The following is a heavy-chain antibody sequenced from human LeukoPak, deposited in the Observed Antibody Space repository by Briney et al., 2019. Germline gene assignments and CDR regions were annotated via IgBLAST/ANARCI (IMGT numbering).Heavy chain of an antibody. CDR3: ARERGYSYGYIDY. CDR1: GFTFSSYA. Sequence: GGSLRLSCAASGFTFSSYAMHWVRQVPGKGLEWVAVISYDGSNKYYADSVKGRFTISRDNSKNTLYLQMNSLRAEDTAVYYCARERGYSYGYIDYWGQGTLVTVSS. CDR2: ISYDGSNK. V-gene: IGHV3-30-3*01. J-gene: IGHJ4*02. D-gene: IGHD5-18*01.